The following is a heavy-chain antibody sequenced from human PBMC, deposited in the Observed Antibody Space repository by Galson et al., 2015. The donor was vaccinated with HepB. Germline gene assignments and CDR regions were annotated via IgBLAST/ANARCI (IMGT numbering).Heavy chain of an antibody. CDR3: ARDNRSGYYDSSGYSYYFDS. D-gene: IGHD3-22*01. J-gene: IGHJ4*02. Sequence: TLSLTCTVSGGSISTDGYFWSWIRQPAGKGLEWIGRIYTIGNTDYNPSLKSRVTISVDTSKNQFSLKLSSVTAADTAVYYCARDNRSGYYDSSGYSYYFDSWGQGTLVTVSS. CDR1: GGSISTDGYF. V-gene: IGHV4-61*02. CDR2: IYTIGNT.